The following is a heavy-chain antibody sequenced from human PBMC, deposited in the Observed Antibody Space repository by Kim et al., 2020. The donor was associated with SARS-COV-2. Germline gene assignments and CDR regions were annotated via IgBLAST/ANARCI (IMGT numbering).Heavy chain of an antibody. CDR3: ARDTSSGGMDV. CDR2: IYSDAKT. V-gene: IGHV3-53*01. Sequence: GGSLRLSCAASGFTLRGNYMHWVRQAPGRGLEWVSIIYSDAKTDYGDFSKGRYSISRDNSKNTMYLQMNSLGVEDTAVYYCARDTSSGGMDVWGQGTTVTVSS. CDR1: GFTLRGNY. J-gene: IGHJ6*02. D-gene: IGHD1-26*01.